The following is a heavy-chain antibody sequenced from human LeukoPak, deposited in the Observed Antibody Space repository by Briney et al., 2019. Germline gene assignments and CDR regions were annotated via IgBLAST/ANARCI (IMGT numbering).Heavy chain of an antibody. Sequence: GGSLRLSCAASGYTFSSYSMNRVRQAPGKALEWVSSISSSSSYIYYADSVKGRFTISRDNAKNSLYLQMNSLRAEDTAVYYCARGLTYYYDSSGYFDAFDIWGQGTMVTVSS. J-gene: IGHJ3*02. CDR2: ISSSSSYI. CDR1: GYTFSSYS. V-gene: IGHV3-21*01. CDR3: ARGLTYYYDSSGYFDAFDI. D-gene: IGHD3-22*01.